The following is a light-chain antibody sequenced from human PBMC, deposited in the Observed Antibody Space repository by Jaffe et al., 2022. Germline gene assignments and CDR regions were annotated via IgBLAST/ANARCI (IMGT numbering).Light chain of an antibody. V-gene: IGKV4-1*01. Sequence: DIVMTQSPDSLAVSLGERATINCKSSQSVLYSSNDKNYLAWYQQKPGQPPKLLIYWASTRESGVPDRFSGSGSGTDFTLTINSLQAEDVAAYYCQQYYSIPYTFGQGTKLEIK. CDR2: WAS. CDR1: QSVLYSSNDKNY. CDR3: QQYYSIPYT. J-gene: IGKJ2*01.